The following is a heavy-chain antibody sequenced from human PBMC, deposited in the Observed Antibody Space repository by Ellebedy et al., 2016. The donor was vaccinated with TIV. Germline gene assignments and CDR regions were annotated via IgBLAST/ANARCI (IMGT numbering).Heavy chain of an antibody. V-gene: IGHV3-21*04. D-gene: IGHD5-18*01. Sequence: GESLKISCAASGFTFSSYSMNWVRQAPGKGLEWVSSISSSSSYIYYADSVKGRFTISRDNAQNSLYLQMNSLRAEDTAVYYCAREGDTAMVHGMDVWGQGTTVTVSS. CDR2: ISSSSSYI. J-gene: IGHJ6*02. CDR3: AREGDTAMVHGMDV. CDR1: GFTFSSYS.